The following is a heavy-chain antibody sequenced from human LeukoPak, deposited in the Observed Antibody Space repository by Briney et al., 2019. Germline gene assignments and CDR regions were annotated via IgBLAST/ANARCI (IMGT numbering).Heavy chain of an antibody. Sequence: GGSLRLSCAASGFTFSSYAMHWVRQAPGKGLEYVSAISSNGGSTYYADSVKGRFTISRDNSKNTLYLQMGSLRAEDMAVYYCARDSSQEGFDYWGQGTLVTVSS. CDR3: ARDSSQEGFDY. CDR2: ISSNGGST. J-gene: IGHJ4*02. D-gene: IGHD6-6*01. V-gene: IGHV3-64*02. CDR1: GFTFSSYA.